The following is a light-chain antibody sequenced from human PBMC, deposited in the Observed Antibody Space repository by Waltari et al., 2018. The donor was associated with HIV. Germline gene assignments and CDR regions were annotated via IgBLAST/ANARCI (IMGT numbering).Light chain of an antibody. J-gene: IGLJ2*01. V-gene: IGLV2-11*01. CDR2: DVT. CDR3: CSYAGSYPVV. Sequence: SALTPPPSVPGSPRQSVTIPCTGSSGDVGGYYYVSWYQHHPGKAPKLMIYDVTKRPSGVPDRFSGSKSGNTASVTISGLQAEDEADYYCCSYAGSYPVVFGGGTKLTVL. CDR1: SGDVGGYYY.